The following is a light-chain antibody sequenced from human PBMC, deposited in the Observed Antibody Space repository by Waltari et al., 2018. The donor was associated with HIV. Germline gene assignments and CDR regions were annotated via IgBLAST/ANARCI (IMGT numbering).Light chain of an antibody. CDR1: SSDVGGYNY. J-gene: IGLJ1*01. V-gene: IGLV2-14*03. CDR2: EVN. Sequence: QSALTQPASVSASPGQSITISCTGTSSDVGGYNYVSWYRQHPGEAPKVIIYEVNRRPSGVSNRITASKSGNTASLAISGLQPEDEADYFCSSYTSSSTHVFGPGTKVTVL. CDR3: SSYTSSSTHV.